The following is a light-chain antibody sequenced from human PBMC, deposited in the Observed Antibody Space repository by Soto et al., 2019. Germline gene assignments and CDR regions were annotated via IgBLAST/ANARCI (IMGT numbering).Light chain of an antibody. CDR2: GAS. CDR1: QSVRSNY. V-gene: IGKV3-20*01. CDR3: QHQGT. J-gene: IGKJ1*01. Sequence: EVVLTQSPGTLSLSPGERATLSCRASQSVRSNYLAWYQQKPGQAPRLVIYGASSRATGIPDRFSGSGSGTDFTLTISRLEPEDFAVYYCQHQGTFGQGTKVDIK.